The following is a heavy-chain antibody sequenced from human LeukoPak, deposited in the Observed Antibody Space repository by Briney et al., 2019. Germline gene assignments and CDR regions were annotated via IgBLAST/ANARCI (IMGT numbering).Heavy chain of an antibody. J-gene: IGHJ2*01. CDR2: ISAYNGNT. CDR3: ARDYRGYSYGYWYFDL. CDR1: GYTFTSYG. Sequence: ASVKVSGKASGYTFTSYGISWVRQAPGQGLEWMGWISAYNGNTNYAQKLQGRVTMTTDTSTSTAYMELRSLRSDDTAVYYCARDYRGYSYGYWYFDLWGRGTLVTVSS. D-gene: IGHD5-18*01. V-gene: IGHV1-18*01.